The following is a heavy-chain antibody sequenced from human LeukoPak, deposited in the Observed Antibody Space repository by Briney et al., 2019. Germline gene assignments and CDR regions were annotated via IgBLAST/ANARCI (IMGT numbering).Heavy chain of an antibody. V-gene: IGHV1-69*04. CDR1: GGTFSSYA. CDR3: ATRIYYYYGMDV. J-gene: IGHJ6*02. Sequence: ASVKVSCKASGGTFSSYAISWVRQAPGQGLEWKGRIIPILGIANYAQKFQGRVTITADKSTSTAYMELSSLRSEDTAVYYCATRIYYYYGMDVWGQGTTVTVSS. CDR2: IIPILGIA.